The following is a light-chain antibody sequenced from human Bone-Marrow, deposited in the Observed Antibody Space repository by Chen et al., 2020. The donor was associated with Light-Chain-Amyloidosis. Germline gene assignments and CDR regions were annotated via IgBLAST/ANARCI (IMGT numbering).Light chain of an antibody. Sequence: SYVLTQPSSVSVAPGQTATIACGGNNIGSTSVHWYQQTPGPAPLLVVYDDSDRPSGIPERLAGSKSGNTATLTSSRVEAGDEADYYCQVWDRSSDRPVFGGGTKLTVL. CDR3: QVWDRSSDRPV. CDR2: DDS. CDR1: NIGSTS. V-gene: IGLV3-21*02. J-gene: IGLJ3*02.